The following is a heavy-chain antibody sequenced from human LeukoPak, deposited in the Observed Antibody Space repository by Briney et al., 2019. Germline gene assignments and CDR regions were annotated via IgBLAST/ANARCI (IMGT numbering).Heavy chain of an antibody. CDR2: IWYDGSNK. V-gene: IGHV3-33*01. D-gene: IGHD3-22*01. CDR1: GFTFSSYG. Sequence: GRSLRLSCAASGFTFSSYGMHWVRQAPGKGLEWVAVIWYDGSNKYYADSVKGRFTISRDNSKNTLYLQMNSLRAEDTAVYYCARDTSSGYYQAFDYWGQGTLVTVSS. CDR3: ARDTSSGYYQAFDY. J-gene: IGHJ4*02.